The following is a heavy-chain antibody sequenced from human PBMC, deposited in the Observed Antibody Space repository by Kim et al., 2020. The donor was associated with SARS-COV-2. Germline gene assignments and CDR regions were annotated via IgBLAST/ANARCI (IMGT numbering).Heavy chain of an antibody. D-gene: IGHD5-18*01. V-gene: IGHV3-33*01. Sequence: ADSVKGRFTISRDNSKNTLYLQMNSLRAEDTAVYYCARDRAAMVVHYFDYWGQGTLVTVSS. J-gene: IGHJ4*02. CDR3: ARDRAAMVVHYFDY.